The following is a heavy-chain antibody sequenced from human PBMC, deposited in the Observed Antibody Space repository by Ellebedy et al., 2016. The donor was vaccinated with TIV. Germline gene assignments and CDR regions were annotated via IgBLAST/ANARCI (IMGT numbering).Heavy chain of an antibody. V-gene: IGHV4-34*01. CDR2: INHSGST. Sequence: MPSETLSLTCAVYGGSFSGYYWSWIRQPPGKGLELIGEINHSGSTNYNPSLKSRVTISVDTSKNQFSLKLSSVTAADTAVYYCARGRLYGQHQDYWGQGTLVTVSS. J-gene: IGHJ4*02. D-gene: IGHD3-16*02. CDR1: GGSFSGYY. CDR3: ARGRLYGQHQDY.